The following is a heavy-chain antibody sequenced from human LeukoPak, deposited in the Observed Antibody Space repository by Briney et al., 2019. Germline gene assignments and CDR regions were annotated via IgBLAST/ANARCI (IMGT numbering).Heavy chain of an antibody. CDR2: IYYSGNT. J-gene: IGHJ4*01. V-gene: IGHV4-59*01. D-gene: IGHD4/OR15-4a*01. CDR1: GGSISGYY. CDR3: ARIVAYDYGYIDY. Sequence: SSETLSLTCTVSGGSISGYYWSWIRQPPGKGLEWIGYIYYSGNTNYNPSLKSRVTISVDTSKNQFSLELSSVTAADTAVYYCARIVAYDYGYIDYWGHGTLVTVSS.